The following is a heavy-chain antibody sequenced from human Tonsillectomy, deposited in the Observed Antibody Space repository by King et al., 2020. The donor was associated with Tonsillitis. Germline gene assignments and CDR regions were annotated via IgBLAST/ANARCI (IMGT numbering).Heavy chain of an antibody. D-gene: IGHD1-14*01. Sequence: VQLQESGPGLVKPSQTLSLTCTVSGGSISSGGYYWSWIRQHPGKGLEWIGLIYYSGSTYYTPSLKSRLTISVDTSKNQFSLRLSSVTAADTAVYYCARENQLDACWVLDYWGQGTLVTVSS. V-gene: IGHV4-31*03. CDR3: ARENQLDACWVLDY. J-gene: IGHJ4*02. CDR2: IYYSGST. CDR1: GGSISSGGYY.